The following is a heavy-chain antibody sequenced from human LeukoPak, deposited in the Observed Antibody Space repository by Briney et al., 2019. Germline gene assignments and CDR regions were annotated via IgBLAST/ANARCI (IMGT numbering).Heavy chain of an antibody. J-gene: IGHJ4*02. CDR2: FDPEDGET. CDR1: GYTLTELS. Sequence: ASVKVSCKVSGYTLTELSMHWVRQAPGKGLEWMGGFDPEDGETIYAQKFQGRVTMTEDTSTDTAYMELSSLRSEDTAVYYCATSSQRYSGYDLHYWGQGTLVTVSP. CDR3: ATSSQRYSGYDLHY. V-gene: IGHV1-24*01. D-gene: IGHD5-12*01.